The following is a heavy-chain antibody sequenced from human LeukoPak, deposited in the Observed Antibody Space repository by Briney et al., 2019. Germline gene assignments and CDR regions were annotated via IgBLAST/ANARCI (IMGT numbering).Heavy chain of an antibody. Sequence: GGSLRLSCSASGFTFSSYAMHWVRQAPGKGLEYVSAISSNGGSTYYADSVKGRFTISRDNSKNTLYLQMSSLRAEDTAVYYCVKDPRGYSYGYAPRSFDYWGQGTLVTVSS. CDR2: ISSNGGST. J-gene: IGHJ4*02. V-gene: IGHV3-64D*06. CDR3: VKDPRGYSYGYAPRSFDY. D-gene: IGHD5-18*01. CDR1: GFTFSSYA.